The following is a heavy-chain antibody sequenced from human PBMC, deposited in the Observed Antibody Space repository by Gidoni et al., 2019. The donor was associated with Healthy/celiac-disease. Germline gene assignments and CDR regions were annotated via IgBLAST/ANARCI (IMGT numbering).Heavy chain of an antibody. D-gene: IGHD5-12*01. Sequence: QVQLVQSGAEVKKPGASVKVSCKASGYTFNGYYMHWVRQAPGQGLEWMGWINPNSGGTNYAQKFQGWVTMTRDTSISTAYMELSRLRSDDTAVYYCARESRVVATINGERENWFDPWGQGTLVTVSS. J-gene: IGHJ5*02. V-gene: IGHV1-2*04. CDR1: GYTFNGYY. CDR3: ARESRVVATINGERENWFDP. CDR2: INPNSGGT.